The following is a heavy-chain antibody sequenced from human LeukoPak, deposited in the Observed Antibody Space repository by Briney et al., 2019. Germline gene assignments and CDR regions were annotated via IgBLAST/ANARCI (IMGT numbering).Heavy chain of an antibody. J-gene: IGHJ6*02. CDR3: ARQYSSSWYDYYYGMDV. D-gene: IGHD6-13*01. V-gene: IGHV4-39*01. CDR2: IYYSGST. CDR1: GGSISSSSYY. Sequence: SETLSLTCAVYGGSISSSSYYWGWIRQPPGKGLEWIGSIYYSGSTYYNPSLKSRVTISVDTSKNQFSLKLSSVTAADTAVYYCARQYSSSWYDYYYGMDVWGQGTTVTVSS.